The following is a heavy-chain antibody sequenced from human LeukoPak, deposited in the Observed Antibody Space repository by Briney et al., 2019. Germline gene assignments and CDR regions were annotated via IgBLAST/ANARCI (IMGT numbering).Heavy chain of an antibody. J-gene: IGHJ5*02. Sequence: PSETLSLTCTVSGGSINSYYWSWIRQPPGKGLEWIGYIYYSGSTYYNPSLKSRVTISIDASKNQFSLKLSSVTAADTAVYYCARGHLHESWGQGTLVTVSS. CDR1: GGSINSYY. CDR2: IYYSGST. D-gene: IGHD3-3*02. CDR3: ARGHLHES. V-gene: IGHV4-59*01.